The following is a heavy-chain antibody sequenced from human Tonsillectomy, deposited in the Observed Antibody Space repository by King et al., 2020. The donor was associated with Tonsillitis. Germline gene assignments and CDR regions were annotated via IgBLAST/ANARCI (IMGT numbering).Heavy chain of an antibody. CDR3: AGESTYDSRGYIPYYFDY. CDR1: GGPVSSGSYY. V-gene: IGHV4-61*01. D-gene: IGHD3-22*01. CDR2: IYYSGST. J-gene: IGHJ4*02. Sequence: QLQESGPGLVKPSETLSLTCTVSGGPVSSGSYYWSWIRQPPGKGLEWIGYIYYSGSTNYNPSLKSRVTISVDTSKNQFSLKLSSVTAADTAVYYCAGESTYDSRGYIPYYFDYWGQGTLVTVSS.